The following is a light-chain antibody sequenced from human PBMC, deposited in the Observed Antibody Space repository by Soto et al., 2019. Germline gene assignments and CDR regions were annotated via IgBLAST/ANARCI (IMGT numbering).Light chain of an antibody. Sequence: DIQMTQSPSSLSASVGGRVTITCRVSQSISSYLNWYQQKPGKAPKLLIYAASSLQSGVPSRFSGSGSGTDFTLTISSLQPEDFATYYCQQSYSTPLTFGGGTKVEIK. J-gene: IGKJ4*01. CDR1: QSISSY. V-gene: IGKV1-39*01. CDR3: QQSYSTPLT. CDR2: AAS.